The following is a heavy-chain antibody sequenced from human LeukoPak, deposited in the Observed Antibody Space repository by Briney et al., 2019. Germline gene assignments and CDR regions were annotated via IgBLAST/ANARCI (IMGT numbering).Heavy chain of an antibody. D-gene: IGHD3-22*01. J-gene: IGHJ1*01. V-gene: IGHV3-23*01. CDR3: AKQSGYSEYFQH. CDR1: GFTFSSYA. Sequence: GGSLRLSCGASGFTFSSYAMSWVRQAPGKGLEWVLAISGSGGSTYYADSAKGRFTISRDNSKNTLYLQMNSLRAEDTAVYYCAKQSGYSEYFQHWGQGTLVTVSS. CDR2: ISGSGGST.